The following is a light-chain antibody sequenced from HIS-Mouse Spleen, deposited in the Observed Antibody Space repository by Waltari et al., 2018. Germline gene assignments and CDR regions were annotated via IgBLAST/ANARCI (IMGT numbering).Light chain of an antibody. J-gene: IGLJ2*01. CDR2: QDS. CDR1: KLGDKY. CDR3: QAWDSSTVV. V-gene: IGLV3-1*01. Sequence: SYELTQPPSVSVSPGQTASITCSGDKLGDKYACWYQQKPGQSPVMVIYQDSKRPSGVPARFSVSNSGNTATLTISGTQAMDEADYYCQAWDSSTVVFGGGTKLTVL.